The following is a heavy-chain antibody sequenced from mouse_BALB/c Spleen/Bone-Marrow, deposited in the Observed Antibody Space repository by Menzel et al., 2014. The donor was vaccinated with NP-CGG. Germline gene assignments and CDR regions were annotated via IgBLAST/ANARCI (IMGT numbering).Heavy chain of an antibody. Sequence: LQQSGSELVRPGASVKLSCKASGYTFISYWMHWVKQRPGQGLEWIGNIYPGSGSTNYDEKFKNKATLTVDTSSSTAYMQLSSLTSEDSAVYYCTRSPITTVVAETMDYWGQGTSVTVSS. CDR3: TRSPITTVVAETMDY. V-gene: IGHV1S22*01. CDR2: IYPGSGST. D-gene: IGHD1-1*01. CDR1: GYTFISYW. J-gene: IGHJ4*01.